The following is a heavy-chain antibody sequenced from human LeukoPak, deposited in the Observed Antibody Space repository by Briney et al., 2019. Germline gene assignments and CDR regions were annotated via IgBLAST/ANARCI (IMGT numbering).Heavy chain of an antibody. Sequence: PGGSLRLSCAASGFTFSSYSMNWVRQAPGKGLEWVSYISSSSSTIYYADSVKGRFTISRDNAKNSLYLQMNSLRAEDTAVYYCAKDGRRGYSFGTPNFDYWGQGTLVTVSS. CDR2: ISSSSSTI. J-gene: IGHJ4*02. CDR1: GFTFSSYS. CDR3: AKDGRRGYSFGTPNFDY. D-gene: IGHD5-18*01. V-gene: IGHV3-48*04.